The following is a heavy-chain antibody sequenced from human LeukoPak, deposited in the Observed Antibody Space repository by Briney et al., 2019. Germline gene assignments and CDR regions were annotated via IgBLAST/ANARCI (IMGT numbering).Heavy chain of an antibody. V-gene: IGHV3-74*01. J-gene: IGHJ4*02. CDR1: GFTFSNYW. Sequence: GGSLRLSWEASGFTFSNYWMPWVRQPPGEGLMWVSQISTDGSQTFYADSVKGRFTISRDNAQNTLFLQMDSLRPEDTAVYYCVRSLRSADFWGQGTLVTVSS. CDR3: VRSLRSADF. CDR2: ISTDGSQT.